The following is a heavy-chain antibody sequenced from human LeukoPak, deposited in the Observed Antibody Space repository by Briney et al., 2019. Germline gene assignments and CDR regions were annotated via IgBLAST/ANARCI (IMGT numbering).Heavy chain of an antibody. D-gene: IGHD3-3*01. Sequence: ASVKVSCKASGYTFTDNYIHWVRQAPGQGLEWMGWINPLSGGPMYAQKFQGRVTMTRDTSLSTAYIELNGLKSDDTAIYYCAREGIKIFGGWAPFDPLGQGTLVTVSS. V-gene: IGHV1-2*02. J-gene: IGHJ5*02. CDR1: GYTFTDNY. CDR2: INPLSGGP. CDR3: AREGIKIFGGWAPFDP.